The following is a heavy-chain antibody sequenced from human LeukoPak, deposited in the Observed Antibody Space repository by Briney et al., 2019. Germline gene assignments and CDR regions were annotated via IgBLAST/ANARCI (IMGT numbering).Heavy chain of an antibody. V-gene: IGHV3-48*03. CDR3: ARGYCSGGSCYQGWSDLTY. CDR2: ISSSGSTI. D-gene: IGHD2-15*01. Sequence: PGGSLRLSCAASGFTFDDYGMSWVRQAPGKGLEWVSYISSSGSTIYYADSVKGRFTISRDNAKNSLYLQMNSLRAEDTAVYYCARGYCSGGSCYQGWSDLTYWGQGTLVTVSS. J-gene: IGHJ4*02. CDR1: GFTFDDYG.